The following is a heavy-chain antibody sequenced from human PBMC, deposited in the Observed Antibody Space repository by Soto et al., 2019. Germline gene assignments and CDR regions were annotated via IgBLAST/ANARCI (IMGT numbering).Heavy chain of an antibody. CDR3: TRDQGGSYDSWFDP. CDR2: ISSGSAFI. D-gene: IGHD1-26*01. V-gene: IGHV3-21*01. J-gene: IGHJ5*02. CDR1: SFSMYS. Sequence: EVQVVESGGGLVKHGGSLRLSCNFSFSMYSMDWVRQAPGKGLEWVASISSGSAFIKYADSVKGRFTISRDNAKNSVSLQMDSLRVEDTAMYYCTRDQGGSYDSWFDPWGRGTLVTVSS.